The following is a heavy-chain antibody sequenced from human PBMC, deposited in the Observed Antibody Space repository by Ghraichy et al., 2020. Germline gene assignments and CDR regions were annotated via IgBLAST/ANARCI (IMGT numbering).Heavy chain of an antibody. CDR1: GGSISSYY. V-gene: IGHV4-59*08. Sequence: SETLSLTCTVSGGSISSYYWSWIRQPPGKGLEWIGYIYYSGSTNYNPSLKSRVTISVDTSKNQFSLKLSSVTAADTAVYYCARLGPSHWYNWFDPWGQGTLVTVSS. J-gene: IGHJ5*02. CDR2: IYYSGST. CDR3: ARLGPSHWYNWFDP.